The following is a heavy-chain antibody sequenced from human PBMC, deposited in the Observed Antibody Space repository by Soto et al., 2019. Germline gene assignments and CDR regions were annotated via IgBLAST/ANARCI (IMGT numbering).Heavy chain of an antibody. J-gene: IGHJ4*02. CDR3: ARSPRYVEYYFDY. CDR2: INAGNGNT. D-gene: IGHD3-10*01. CDR1: GYTLNSYA. V-gene: IGHV1-3*01. Sequence: GASVKVSCKDSGYTLNSYAMQWVRQDPGQRLEWMGWINAGNGNTKYSQKFQGRVTITRDTSASTAYMELSSLRSEDTAVYYCARSPRYVEYYFDYWGQGTLVTVSS.